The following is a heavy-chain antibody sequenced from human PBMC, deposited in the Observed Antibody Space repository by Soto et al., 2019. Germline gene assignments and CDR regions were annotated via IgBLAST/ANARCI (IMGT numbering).Heavy chain of an antibody. Sequence: QVQLAQSGAEVKKPGSSVKVSCKASGDTLSNYAITWVRQVPGQGPEWMGRIIPILGSAVYAQKFQGRVTITVDKSKSTVYMEVSSLRSEDTAVYYCATARLHLVRGVHDYWGRGTLVTVSS. CDR3: ATARLHLVRGVHDY. CDR2: IIPILGSA. V-gene: IGHV1-69*04. CDR1: GDTLSNYA. J-gene: IGHJ4*02. D-gene: IGHD3-10*01.